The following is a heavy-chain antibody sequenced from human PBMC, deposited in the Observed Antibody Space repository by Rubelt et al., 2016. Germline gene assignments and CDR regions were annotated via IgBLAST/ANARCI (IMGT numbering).Heavy chain of an antibody. V-gene: IGHV3-72*01. D-gene: IGHD3-22*01. CDR3: ARDRNDSSGAFDY. J-gene: IGHJ4*02. CDR2: TRNKANSYTT. Sequence: EVQLVESGGGLVQPGGSLRLSCAASGFTFSDHYMDWVRQAPGKGLEWVGRTRNKANSYTTEYAASVKGRFTISRDDSKNSLYLQMNSLKTEDTAVYYCARDRNDSSGAFDYWGQGTLVTVSS. CDR1: GFTFSDHY.